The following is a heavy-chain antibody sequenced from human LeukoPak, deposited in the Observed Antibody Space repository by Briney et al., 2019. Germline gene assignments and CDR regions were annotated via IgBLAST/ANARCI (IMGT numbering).Heavy chain of an antibody. CDR2: ISETGTYI. Sequence: PGGSLRLSCAASGFAFSTYYMPWVRQAPGKGLEWVSSISETGTYIYYADSLKGRFTISGDNSKNTLYLQMNSLRAEDTAVYYCARVYGGAETHFDFWGQGTLVTVSS. CDR3: ARVYGGAETHFDF. CDR1: GFAFSTYY. J-gene: IGHJ4*02. V-gene: IGHV3-21*01. D-gene: IGHD5-12*01.